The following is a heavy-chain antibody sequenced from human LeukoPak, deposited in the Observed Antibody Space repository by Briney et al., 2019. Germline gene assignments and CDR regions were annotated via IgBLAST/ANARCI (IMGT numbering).Heavy chain of an antibody. CDR3: ARDYDSSGYYRSGTFDY. D-gene: IGHD3-22*01. V-gene: IGHV1-8*01. CDR1: GYTFTSYD. CDR2: MNPNSGNT. J-gene: IGHJ4*02. Sequence: ASVKVSCKASGYTFTSYDINWVRPVTGQGLEWMGWMNPNSGNTGYAQKFQGRVTITADKSTSTAYMELSSLRSEDTAVYYCARDYDSSGYYRSGTFDYWGQGTLVTVSS.